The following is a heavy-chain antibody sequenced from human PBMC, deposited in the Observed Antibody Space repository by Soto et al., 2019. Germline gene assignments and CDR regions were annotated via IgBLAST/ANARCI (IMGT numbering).Heavy chain of an antibody. CDR3: ARGLRGVGYDP. Sequence: XXTLSLTCTVSGGSVTVDYWIWLRQPPGKGLEWIGYIYSSGNINFNPSLKNRVTMSVDTSKNQFSLNLTYVTAADTAVYFCARGLRGVGYDPWGQGTPVTVSS. CDR2: IYSSGNI. V-gene: IGHV4-4*09. CDR1: GGSVTVDY. J-gene: IGHJ5*02. D-gene: IGHD3-10*01.